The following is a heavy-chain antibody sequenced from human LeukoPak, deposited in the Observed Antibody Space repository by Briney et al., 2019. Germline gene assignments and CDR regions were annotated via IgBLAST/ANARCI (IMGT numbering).Heavy chain of an antibody. J-gene: IGHJ4*02. CDR3: AGGLDIAVAGPGGYFDY. CDR1: GFTFRDYH. CDR2: ISPGGDAT. D-gene: IGHD6-19*01. V-gene: IGHV3-11*01. Sequence: GGSLRLSCAASGFTFRDYHMSWIRQAPGKGLEWVSCISPGGDATYFADSVRGRFTISRDNAKNSLYLQMNSLTAEDAAVYYCAGGLDIAVAGPGGYFDYWGQGTLVTVSS.